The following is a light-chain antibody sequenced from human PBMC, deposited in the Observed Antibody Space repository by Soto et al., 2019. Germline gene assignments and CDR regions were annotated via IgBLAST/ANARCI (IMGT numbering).Light chain of an antibody. CDR2: GIS. CDR3: QQYTNWPIT. CDR1: QRVGSN. J-gene: IGKJ5*01. V-gene: IGKV3-15*01. Sequence: ELVLTQSPATLSVSPGERATLSCRASQRVGSNYLAWYQQTPGQAPRRLIYGISARATGIPARFSGSGSGTEFTLTISSLESEDFSVYYCQQYTNWPITFGQGTRLEIK.